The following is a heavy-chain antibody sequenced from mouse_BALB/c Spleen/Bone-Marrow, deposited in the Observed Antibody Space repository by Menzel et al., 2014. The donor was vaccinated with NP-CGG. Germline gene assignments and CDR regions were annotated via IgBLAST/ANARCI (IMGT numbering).Heavy chain of an antibody. Sequence: EVQLQQSGPELVKPGAPVKISCKTSGYTFSESTMHWVKQSHGRSLEWIGGINPNNGATSYKQKFKGKAILTAEKSSSTALLELRSLTSEDSAVYYCARRDYGPAWFAYWGQGTLVTVSA. CDR2: INPNNGAT. CDR3: ARRDYGPAWFAY. CDR1: GYTFSEST. J-gene: IGHJ3*01. V-gene: IGHV1-18*01. D-gene: IGHD1-1*01.